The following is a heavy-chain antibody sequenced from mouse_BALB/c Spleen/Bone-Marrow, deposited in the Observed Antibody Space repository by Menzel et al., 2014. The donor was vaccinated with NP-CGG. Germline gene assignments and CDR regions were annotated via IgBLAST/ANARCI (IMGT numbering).Heavy chain of an antibody. V-gene: IGHV1-69*02. CDR1: GYTFTSYW. D-gene: IGHD2-3*01. CDR2: IDPSDSYT. J-gene: IGHJ2*01. CDR3: ARXXDDGYRDY. Sequence: VQLQQSGAELVKPGASVKLSCKASGYTFTSYWMHWVKQRPGQGLEWIGEIDPSDSYTNYNQKFKGKATLTVDKSSSTAYMQLSSLTSEDSAVYYCARXXDDGYRDYWGQGTTLTVSA.